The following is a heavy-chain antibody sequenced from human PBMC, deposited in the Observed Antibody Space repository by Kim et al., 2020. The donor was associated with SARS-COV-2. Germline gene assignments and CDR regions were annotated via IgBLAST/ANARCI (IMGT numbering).Heavy chain of an antibody. CDR1: GFTFSSYW. CDR3: ARERGYSGTSFDY. J-gene: IGHJ4*02. CDR2: IKQDGSEK. Sequence: GGSLRLSCAASGFTFSSYWMSWVRQAPGKGLEWVANIKQDGSEKYYVDSVKGRFTISRDNAKNSLYLQMNSLRAEDTAVYYCARERGYSGTSFDYWGQGTLVTISS. D-gene: IGHD1-26*01. V-gene: IGHV3-7*01.